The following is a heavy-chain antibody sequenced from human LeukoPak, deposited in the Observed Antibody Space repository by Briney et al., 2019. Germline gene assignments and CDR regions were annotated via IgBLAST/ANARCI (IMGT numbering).Heavy chain of an antibody. J-gene: IGHJ4*02. CDR1: GFTFSSYA. CDR3: ARDRYSSSWPHY. Sequence: GRSLRLSCAASGFTFSSYAMHWVRQAPGKGLEWVAVISYDGSNKYYADSVKGRFTISRDNSKNTLYLQMNSLRAEDTAVYYCARDRYSSSWPHYWGQGTLVTVSS. V-gene: IGHV3-30-3*01. D-gene: IGHD6-13*01. CDR2: ISYDGSNK.